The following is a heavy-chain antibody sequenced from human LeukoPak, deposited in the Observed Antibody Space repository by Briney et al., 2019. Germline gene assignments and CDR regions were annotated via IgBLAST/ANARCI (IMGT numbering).Heavy chain of an antibody. CDR2: INPNSGGT. D-gene: IGHD2-2*01. Sequence: GASVKVSCKASGYTFTGYYMHWVRQAPGQGLEWMGWINPNSGGTNYAQKFQGRATMTRNTSISTAYMELSRLRSDDTAVYYCASRYCSSTSCYVGYYYYGMYVWGQGTTVTVSS. CDR1: GYTFTGYY. CDR3: ASRYCSSTSCYVGYYYYGMYV. J-gene: IGHJ6*02. V-gene: IGHV1-2*02.